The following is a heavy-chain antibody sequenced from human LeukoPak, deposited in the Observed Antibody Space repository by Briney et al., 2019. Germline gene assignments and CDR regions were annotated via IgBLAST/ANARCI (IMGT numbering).Heavy chain of an antibody. Sequence: PGGSLRLSCAASGFTFSSYSMNWVRQAPGKGLEWVSSISSSSSYIYYADSMKGRFTISRDNAKNSLYLQMNSLRAEDTAVYYCARDRMATGFDYWGQGTLVTVSS. CDR1: GFTFSSYS. CDR2: ISSSSSYI. CDR3: ARDRMATGFDY. V-gene: IGHV3-21*01. J-gene: IGHJ4*02. D-gene: IGHD5-24*01.